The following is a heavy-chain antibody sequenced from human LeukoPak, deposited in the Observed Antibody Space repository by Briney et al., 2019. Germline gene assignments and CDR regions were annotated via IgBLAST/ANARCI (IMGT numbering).Heavy chain of an antibody. V-gene: IGHV1-2*02. D-gene: IGHD3-10*01. Sequence: ASVKVSCKASGYTFTGYYMHWVRQAPGQGLEWMGWINPNSGGTNYAQKFQGRVTISVDTSKNQFSLKLSSVTAADTAVYYCARGSITMVRGRSKNWFDPWGQGTLVTVSS. CDR3: ARGSITMVRGRSKNWFDP. J-gene: IGHJ5*02. CDR1: GYTFTGYY. CDR2: INPNSGGT.